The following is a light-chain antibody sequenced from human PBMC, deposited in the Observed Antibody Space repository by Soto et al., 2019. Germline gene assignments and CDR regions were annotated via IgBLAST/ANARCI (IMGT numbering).Light chain of an antibody. CDR2: GTS. J-gene: IGKJ2*01. Sequence: DIVMTQSPATLSVSPGEGATLSCRASQSVTSNLAWYQQQPGQAPRLLIYGTSTRPTGIPARLSGSGSGTEFTLTISSLQSEDFAVYYCQQYYNWPYTFGQGTKLEIK. V-gene: IGKV3-15*01. CDR1: QSVTSN. CDR3: QQYYNWPYT.